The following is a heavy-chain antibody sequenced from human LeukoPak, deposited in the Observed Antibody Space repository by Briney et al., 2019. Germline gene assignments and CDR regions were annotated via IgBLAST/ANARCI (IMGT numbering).Heavy chain of an antibody. V-gene: IGHV3-30*03. CDR1: GFSFTDYA. CDR3: ARRPVAAEYFQH. D-gene: IGHD6-25*01. Sequence: GGSLRLSCTGSGFSFTDYAMHWVRQAPGEGLEWVAVISYDESKIYYADSVKGRFTISRDLSTNTLYLQMNSLTTEDTAMYFCARRPVAAEYFQHWGQGTLVTVSS. CDR2: ISYDESKI. J-gene: IGHJ1*01.